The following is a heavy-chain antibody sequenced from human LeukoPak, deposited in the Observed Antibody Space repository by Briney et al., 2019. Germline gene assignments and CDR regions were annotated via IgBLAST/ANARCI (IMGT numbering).Heavy chain of an antibody. Sequence: ASVKVSCKTSGGTFSSYAISWVRQAPGQGLEWMGGIIPIFGTANYAQKFQGRVTITADESTSTAYMELSSLGSEDTAVYYCARGDTAMKYTGSNFDYWGQGTLVTVS. V-gene: IGHV1-69*13. J-gene: IGHJ4*02. CDR1: GGTFSSYA. CDR2: IIPIFGTA. CDR3: ARGDTAMKYTGSNFDY. D-gene: IGHD5-18*01.